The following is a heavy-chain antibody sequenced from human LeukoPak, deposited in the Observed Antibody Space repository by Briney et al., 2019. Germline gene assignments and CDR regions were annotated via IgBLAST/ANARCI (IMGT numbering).Heavy chain of an antibody. D-gene: IGHD1-26*01. CDR3: ARDYIALL. J-gene: IGHJ4*02. CDR1: GGSISSGSYY. CDR2: IYTSGST. V-gene: IGHV4-61*02. Sequence: TTSETLSLXCTVSGGSISSGSYYWSWIRQPAGKGLEWIGRIYTSGSTNYNPSLKSRVTISVDTSKNQFSLKLSSVTAADTAVYYCARDYIALLWGQGTLVTVSS.